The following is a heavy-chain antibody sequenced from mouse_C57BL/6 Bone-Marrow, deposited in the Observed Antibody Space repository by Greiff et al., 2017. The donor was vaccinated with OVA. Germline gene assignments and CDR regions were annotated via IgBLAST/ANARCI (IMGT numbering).Heavy chain of an antibody. V-gene: IGHV14-4*01. J-gene: IGHJ2*01. Sequence: EVKLEESGAELVRPGASVKLSCTASGFNIKDDYMHWVKQRPEQGLEWIGWIDPENGDTEYASKCQGKATITADTSSNTAYLQLSSLTSEDTAVYYCTRIYYWGQGTTLTVSS. CDR1: GFNIKDDY. CDR3: TRIYY. CDR2: IDPENGDT.